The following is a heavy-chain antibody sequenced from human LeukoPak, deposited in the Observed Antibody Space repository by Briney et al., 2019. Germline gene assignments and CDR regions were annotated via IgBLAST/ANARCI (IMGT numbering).Heavy chain of an antibody. Sequence: GGSLRLSCAASGFTVSGNYMSWVRQTPGKGLEWVSIIYSGGSTYYADSVKGRLTISRDNSKNTLFLQMNSLRPEDTAVYYCAKDRVIVATAFDYWGQGTLVTVSS. CDR1: GFTVSGNY. CDR3: AKDRVIVATAFDY. V-gene: IGHV3-53*01. D-gene: IGHD5-12*01. J-gene: IGHJ4*02. CDR2: IYSGGST.